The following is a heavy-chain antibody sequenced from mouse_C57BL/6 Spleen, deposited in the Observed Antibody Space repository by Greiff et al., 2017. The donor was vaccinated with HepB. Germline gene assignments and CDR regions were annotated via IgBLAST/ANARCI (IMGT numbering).Heavy chain of an antibody. Sequence: VQLQQSGAELMKPGASVKLSCKATGYTFTGYWIEWVKQRPGHGLEWIGEILPGSGSTNYNEKFKGKATFTADTSSNTAYMQLSSLTTEDSAIYYCARREIYYYGSPYYYAMDYWGQGTSVTVSS. J-gene: IGHJ4*01. CDR3: ARREIYYYGSPYYYAMDY. D-gene: IGHD1-1*01. CDR2: ILPGSGST. CDR1: GYTFTGYW. V-gene: IGHV1-9*01.